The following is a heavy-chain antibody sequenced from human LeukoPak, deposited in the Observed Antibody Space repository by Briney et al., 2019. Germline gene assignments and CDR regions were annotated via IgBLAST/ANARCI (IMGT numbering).Heavy chain of an antibody. J-gene: IGHJ4*02. CDR1: GFTFSDYG. Sequence: GGSLRLSCAASGFTFSDYGMHWVRQAPGTGLEWVAFIRHDGNDEYYADSVKGQFTVSRDNSKKTLYLQMNSLKPEDTAVYYCVKDQATNWGQGTLVTVSS. CDR3: VKDQATN. V-gene: IGHV3-30*02. CDR2: IRHDGNDE.